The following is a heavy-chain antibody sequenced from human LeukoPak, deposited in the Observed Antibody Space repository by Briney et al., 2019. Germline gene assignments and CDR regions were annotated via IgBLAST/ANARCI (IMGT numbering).Heavy chain of an antibody. CDR3: ARIYGSGSYYNGVGY. D-gene: IGHD3-10*01. V-gene: IGHV4-4*02. J-gene: IGHJ4*02. Sequence: SETLSLTCAVSGGSISSSNWWSWVRQPPGKGLEWIGEIYHSGSTNYNPSLKSRVTISVDTSKNQFSLKLSSVTAADTAVYYCARIYGSGSYYNGVGYWGQGTLVTVSS. CDR1: GGSISSSNW. CDR2: IYHSGST.